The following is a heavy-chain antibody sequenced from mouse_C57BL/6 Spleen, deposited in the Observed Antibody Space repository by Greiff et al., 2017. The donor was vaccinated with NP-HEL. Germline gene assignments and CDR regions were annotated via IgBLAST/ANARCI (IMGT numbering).Heavy chain of an antibody. CDR3: ARSGYSKAWYFDV. V-gene: IGHV1-69*01. J-gene: IGHJ1*03. Sequence: QVQLQQPGAELVMPGASVKLSCKASGYTFTSYWMHWVKQRPGQGLEWIGEIDPSDSYTNYNQKFKGKSTLTVDKSSSTAYMQLSSLTSEYSAVYYCARSGYSKAWYFDVWGTGTTVTVSS. CDR1: GYTFTSYW. D-gene: IGHD2-5*01. CDR2: IDPSDSYT.